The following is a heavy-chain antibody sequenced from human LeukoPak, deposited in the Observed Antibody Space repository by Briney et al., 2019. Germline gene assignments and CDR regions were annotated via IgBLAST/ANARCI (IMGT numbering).Heavy chain of an antibody. CDR2: ISSSSSTI. CDR3: ARDLRAYSYVGVPYY. Sequence: PSETLSLTCTVSGYSISSTYYWGWIRQPPGKGLEWVSYISSSSSTIYYADSVKGRFTISRDNAKNSLYLQMNSLRAEDTAVYYCARDLRAYSYVGVPYYWGQGTLVTVSS. J-gene: IGHJ4*02. V-gene: IGHV3-48*01. CDR1: GYSISSTYY. D-gene: IGHD5-18*01.